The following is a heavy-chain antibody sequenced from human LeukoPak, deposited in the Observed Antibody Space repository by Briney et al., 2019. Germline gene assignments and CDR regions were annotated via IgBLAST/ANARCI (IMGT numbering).Heavy chain of an antibody. CDR3: ASRSRYDAFDI. CDR1: DGSFSGYY. V-gene: IGHV4-34*01. D-gene: IGHD2-15*01. J-gene: IGHJ3*02. CDR2: INHSGST. Sequence: SETLSLTCAVYDGSFSGYYWSWIRQPPGKGLEWIGEINHSGSTNYNPSLKSRVTISVDKSKNQFSLKLSSVTAADTAVYYCASRSRYDAFDIWGQGTMVTVSS.